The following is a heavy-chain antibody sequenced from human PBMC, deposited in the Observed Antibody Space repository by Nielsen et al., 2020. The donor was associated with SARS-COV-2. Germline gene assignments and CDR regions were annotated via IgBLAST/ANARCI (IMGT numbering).Heavy chain of an antibody. CDR1: GFTFSSYE. V-gene: IGHV3-48*03. CDR3: AGAQGRGDYYVMDV. Sequence: GGSLRLSCAASGFTFSSYEMHWVRQAQGKGLEWVSYISSSGSTIYYADSVKGRFTISRDNAKNSLYLQMNSLRAEDTAVYYCAGAQGRGDYYVMDVWGQGTTVTVSS. CDR2: ISSSGSTI. J-gene: IGHJ6*02. D-gene: IGHD3-10*01.